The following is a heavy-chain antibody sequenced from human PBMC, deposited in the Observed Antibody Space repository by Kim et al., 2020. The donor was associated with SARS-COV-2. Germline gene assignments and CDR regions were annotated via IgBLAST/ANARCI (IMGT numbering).Heavy chain of an antibody. V-gene: IGHV3-64D*09. D-gene: IGHD6-13*01. Sequence: GGSLRLSCSASVFTFSYYALHWVRQAPGKGLEYVSAISTNGESTYYADSVKGRFTISRDNSKNTLYLQMSSLRDDDTALYFCVKSASSGWYTGHLDYWG. CDR2: ISTNGEST. CDR3: VKSASSGWYTGHLDY. J-gene: IGHJ4*01. CDR1: VFTFSYYA.